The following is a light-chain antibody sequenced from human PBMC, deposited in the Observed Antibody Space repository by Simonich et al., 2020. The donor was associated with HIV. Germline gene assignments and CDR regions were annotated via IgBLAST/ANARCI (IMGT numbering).Light chain of an antibody. Sequence: QTVVTQAPSLTVSPGGTVTLTCASNTGSVTSGFYPNWFQQKPGQAPRALIYSTNNKHSWTPARFSGSLLGGKAALTLSGVQPEDEADYYCLLYYGDSWVFGGGTKLTVL. J-gene: IGLJ3*02. CDR3: LLYYGDSWV. CDR2: STN. CDR1: TGSVTSGFY. V-gene: IGLV7-43*01.